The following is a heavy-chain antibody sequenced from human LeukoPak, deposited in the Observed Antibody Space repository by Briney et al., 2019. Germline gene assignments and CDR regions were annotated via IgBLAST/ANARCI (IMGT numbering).Heavy chain of an antibody. CDR1: GYTFTGYY. J-gene: IGHJ4*02. D-gene: IGHD3-3*01. V-gene: IGHV1-8*02. Sequence: GASVKVSCKASGYTFTGYYMHWVRQATGQGLEWMGWMNPNSGNTGYAQKFQGRVTMTRNTSISTAYMELSSLRSEDTAVYYCARGRYWDRITIFGGTTFDYWGQGTLVTVSS. CDR3: ARGRYWDRITIFGGTTFDY. CDR2: MNPNSGNT.